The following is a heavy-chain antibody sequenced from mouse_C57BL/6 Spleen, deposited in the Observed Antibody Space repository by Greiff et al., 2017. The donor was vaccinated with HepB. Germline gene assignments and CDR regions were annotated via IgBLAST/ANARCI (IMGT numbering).Heavy chain of an antibody. Sequence: QVQLKQPGTELVKPGASVKLSCKASGYTFTSYWMHWVKQRPGQGLEWIGNINPSNGGTNYNEKFKSKATLTVDKSSSTAYRQLSSLTSEDSAVYYCARSDSGIDYGNYRYFDVWGTGTTVTVSS. J-gene: IGHJ1*03. V-gene: IGHV1-53*01. CDR2: INPSNGGT. D-gene: IGHD2-1*01. CDR1: GYTFTSYW. CDR3: ARSDSGIDYGNYRYFDV.